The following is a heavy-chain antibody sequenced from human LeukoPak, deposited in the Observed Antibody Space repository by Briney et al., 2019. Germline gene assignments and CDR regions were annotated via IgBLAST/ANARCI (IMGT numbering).Heavy chain of an antibody. J-gene: IGHJ4*02. D-gene: IGHD2-21*02. CDR3: ARSLVVTAEYSWYYFDY. Sequence: GGSLRLSCAASGFTFSDYYMSWIRQAPGKGLEWVSYISSSGSTIYYADSVKGRFTISRDNAKNSLYLQMNGLRAEDTAVYYCARSLVVTAEYSWYYFDYWGQGTLVTVSS. V-gene: IGHV3-11*01. CDR2: ISSSGSTI. CDR1: GFTFSDYY.